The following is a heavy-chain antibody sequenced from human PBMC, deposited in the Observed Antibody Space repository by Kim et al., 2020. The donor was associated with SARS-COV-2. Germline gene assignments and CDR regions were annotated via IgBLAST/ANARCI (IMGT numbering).Heavy chain of an antibody. Sequence: ASVKVSCKASGYTFTGYYMHWVRQAPGQGLEWMGWINPNSGGTNYAQKFQGRVTMTRDTSISTAYMELSRLRSDDTAVYYCARDYRTSWVYYYGMDVWGQGTTVTVSS. V-gene: IGHV1-2*02. D-gene: IGHD6-13*01. CDR2: INPNSGGT. J-gene: IGHJ6*02. CDR1: GYTFTGYY. CDR3: ARDYRTSWVYYYGMDV.